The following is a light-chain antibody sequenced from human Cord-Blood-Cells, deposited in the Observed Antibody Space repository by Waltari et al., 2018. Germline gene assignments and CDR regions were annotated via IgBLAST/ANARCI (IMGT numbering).Light chain of an antibody. CDR2: DVS. Sequence: QSALTQPRSVSGSPGQSVTISCTGTSSDVGGYNYVSWYQQHPGKAPKLMIYDVSQRPSGVPDCFAGSKAGNTASLTISGLQAEDEADYYCCSYAGSYTVVFGGGTKLTVL. CDR3: CSYAGSYTVV. V-gene: IGLV2-11*01. J-gene: IGLJ2*01. CDR1: SSDVGGYNY.